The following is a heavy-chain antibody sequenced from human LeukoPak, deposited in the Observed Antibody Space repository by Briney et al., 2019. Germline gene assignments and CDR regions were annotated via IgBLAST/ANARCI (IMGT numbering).Heavy chain of an antibody. J-gene: IGHJ4*02. V-gene: IGHV3-23*01. CDR2: ISGSGGST. D-gene: IGHD6-13*01. Sequence: PGGSLRLSCAASGFTFSSYAMSWVRQAPGKGLEWVSAISGSGGSTYYADSVKGRFTISRDNSKNTLYLQMNSLRAEDSAVYYCARASYSSSWYHLEPEDYWGQGTLVTVSS. CDR1: GFTFSSYA. CDR3: ARASYSSSWYHLEPEDY.